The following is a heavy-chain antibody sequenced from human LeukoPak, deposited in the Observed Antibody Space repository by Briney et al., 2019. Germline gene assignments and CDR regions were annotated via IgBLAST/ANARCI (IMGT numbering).Heavy chain of an antibody. Sequence: PSETLSLTCTVTGGSISSGGYYWSWIRQPPGKGLEWIGYIYHSGSTYYNPSLKSRVTISVDRSKNQFSLKLSSVTAADTAVYYCAREGLPSGLLVLGGPWGQGTLVTVSS. CDR2: IYHSGST. D-gene: IGHD2-15*01. V-gene: IGHV4-30-2*01. CDR3: AREGLPSGLLVLGGP. J-gene: IGHJ5*02. CDR1: GGSISSGGYY.